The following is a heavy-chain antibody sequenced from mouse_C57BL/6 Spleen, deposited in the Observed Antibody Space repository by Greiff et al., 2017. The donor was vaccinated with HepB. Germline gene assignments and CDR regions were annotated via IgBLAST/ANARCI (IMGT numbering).Heavy chain of an antibody. V-gene: IGHV1-50*01. D-gene: IGHD2-1*01. CDR3: ARGDYGNYGGGAMDY. CDR1: GYTFTSYW. CDR2: IDPSDSYT. J-gene: IGHJ4*01. Sequence: QVQLQQPGAELVKPGASVKQSCKASGYTFTSYWMQWVKQRPGQGLEWIGEIDPSDSYTNYNQKFKGKATLTVDTSSSTAYMQLSSLTSEDSAVYYCARGDYGNYGGGAMDYWGQGTSVTVSS.